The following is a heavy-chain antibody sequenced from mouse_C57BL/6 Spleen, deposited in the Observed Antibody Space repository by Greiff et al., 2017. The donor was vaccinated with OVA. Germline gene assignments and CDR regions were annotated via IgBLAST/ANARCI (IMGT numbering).Heavy chain of an antibody. J-gene: IGHJ4*01. CDR3: AREGDYGYYAMDY. V-gene: IGHV1-4*01. CDR2: INPSSGYT. Sequence: QVQLKESGAELARPGASVKMSCKASGYTFTSYTMHWVKQRPGQGLEWIGYINPSSGYTKYNQKFKDKATLTADKSSSTAYMQLSSLTSEDSAVYYCAREGDYGYYAMDYWGQGTSVTVSS. CDR1: GYTFTSYT. D-gene: IGHD2-4*01.